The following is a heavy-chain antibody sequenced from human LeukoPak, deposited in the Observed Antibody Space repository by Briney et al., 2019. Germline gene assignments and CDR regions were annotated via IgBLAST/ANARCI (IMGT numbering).Heavy chain of an antibody. CDR2: ISAYNGNT. J-gene: IGHJ3*02. CDR1: GYTFTLYG. CDR3: ARGAGSGSHVNAFDI. D-gene: IGHD1-26*01. V-gene: IGHV1-18*01. Sequence: GASVKVSCKASGYTFTLYGINWVRQAPGQGLEWMGWISAYNGNTDYAQKFQGRVTMTTDTSTSTTYMELSSLRSDDTAVYYCARGAGSGSHVNAFDIWGQGTMVTVSS.